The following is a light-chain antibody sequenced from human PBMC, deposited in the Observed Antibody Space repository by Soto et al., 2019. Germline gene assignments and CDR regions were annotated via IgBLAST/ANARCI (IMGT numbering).Light chain of an antibody. CDR2: GAS. J-gene: IGLJ1*01. V-gene: IGLV2-23*01. Sequence: QSALTQPASVSGSPGQSSTISCTGTSSDVGSRNLVSWYQQYPGKAPKVIIFGASKRPSGVSNRFSGSKSGNTASLTISGLQAEDEADYYCCSNAAGSTYVFGSGTKLTVL. CDR1: SSDVGSRNL. CDR3: CSNAAGSTYV.